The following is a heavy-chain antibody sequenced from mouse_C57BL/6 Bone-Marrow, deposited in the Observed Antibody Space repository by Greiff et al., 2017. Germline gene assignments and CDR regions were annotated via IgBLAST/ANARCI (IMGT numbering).Heavy chain of an antibody. V-gene: IGHV1-26*01. D-gene: IGHD1-2*01. Sequence: EVQLQQSGPELVKPGASVKISCKASGYTFTDYYMNWVKQSPGKSLEWIGDINPNNGGTSYTQKFKGKATVTVDKSSSAAYMGRSSLTSEDSAVYYCASCDNGPRFDYWGQGTTLTVSS. CDR1: GYTFTDYY. CDR3: ASCDNGPRFDY. J-gene: IGHJ2*01. CDR2: INPNNGGT.